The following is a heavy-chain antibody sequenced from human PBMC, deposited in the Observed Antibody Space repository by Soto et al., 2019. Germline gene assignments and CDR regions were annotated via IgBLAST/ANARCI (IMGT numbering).Heavy chain of an antibody. D-gene: IGHD3-3*01. CDR1: GFTVSSNY. CDR3: ATHYDPKTYYFDY. Sequence: EVQLVESGGGLVQPGGSLRLSCAASGFTVSSNYMSWVHQAPGKGLEWVSVIYSGGSTYYADSVKGRFTISRDNSKNTLYLQMNSLRAEDTAVYYCATHYDPKTYYFDYWGQGTLVTVSS. J-gene: IGHJ4*02. V-gene: IGHV3-66*01. CDR2: IYSGGST.